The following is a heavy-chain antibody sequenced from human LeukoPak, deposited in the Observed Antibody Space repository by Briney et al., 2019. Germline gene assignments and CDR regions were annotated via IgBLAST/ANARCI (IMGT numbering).Heavy chain of an antibody. Sequence: SETLSLTCTVSGGSISGYYWSWIRQPPGKGLEWIGEINHSGSTNYNPSLKSRVTISVDTSKNQFSLKLSSVTAADTAVYYCARPRFGSFWSGYYRGFDYWGQGALVTVSS. CDR3: ARPRFGSFWSGYYRGFDY. CDR2: INHSGST. D-gene: IGHD3-3*01. CDR1: GGSISGYY. J-gene: IGHJ4*02. V-gene: IGHV4-34*01.